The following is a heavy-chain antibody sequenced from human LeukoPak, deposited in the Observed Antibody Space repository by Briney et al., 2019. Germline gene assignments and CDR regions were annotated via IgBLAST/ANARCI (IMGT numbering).Heavy chain of an antibody. J-gene: IGHJ3*02. D-gene: IGHD3-22*01. Sequence: GSLRLSCAASGFTFNNAWMSWVRQAPGKGLEWIGSIYHSGRTFYNPSLKSRVTISVDTSRNQFSLKLNSVTAADTAVYYCAKSNGYGLIDIWGQGTMVTVSS. CDR2: IYHSGRT. CDR3: AKSNGYGLIDI. V-gene: IGHV4-38-2*01. CDR1: GFTFNNAW.